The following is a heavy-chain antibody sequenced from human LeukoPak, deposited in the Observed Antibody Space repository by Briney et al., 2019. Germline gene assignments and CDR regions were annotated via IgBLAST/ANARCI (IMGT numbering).Heavy chain of an antibody. Sequence: GGSLRLSCAASGFTFSSYAMYWVRQAPGKGLDWVSGISGSGGSTYYADSVKGRFTISRDNSKNTLYLQMNNLRAEDTAVCYCAKGGDYHDSSGYLPAHFDYWGQGTLVTVSS. CDR2: ISGSGGST. CDR3: AKGGDYHDSSGYLPAHFDY. D-gene: IGHD3-22*01. CDR1: GFTFSSYA. V-gene: IGHV3-23*01. J-gene: IGHJ4*02.